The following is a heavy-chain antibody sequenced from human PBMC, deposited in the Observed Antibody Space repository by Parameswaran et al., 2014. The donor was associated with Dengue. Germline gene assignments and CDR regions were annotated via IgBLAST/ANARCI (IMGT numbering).Heavy chain of an antibody. Sequence: WVRQAPGQGLEWMGRINPNSGGTNYAQKFQGRVTLARDTSISTAYMDLNRLTSGDTAVYYCARGPRGWSDAFDIWGQGTVVTVSS. CDR3: ARGPRGWSDAFDI. CDR2: INPNSGGT. V-gene: IGHV1-2*06. D-gene: IGHD2-15*01. J-gene: IGHJ3*02.